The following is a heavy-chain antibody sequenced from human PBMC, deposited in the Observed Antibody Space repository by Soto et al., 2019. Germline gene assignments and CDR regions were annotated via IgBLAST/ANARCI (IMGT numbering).Heavy chain of an antibody. D-gene: IGHD4-17*01. CDR1: GGSISSSSYY. J-gene: IGHJ4*02. CDR3: ASTTVTTSYFDY. CDR2: IYYSGST. V-gene: IGHV4-39*01. Sequence: SETLSLTCTVSGGSISSSSYYWGWIRQPPGKGLEWIGSIYYSGSTYYNPSLKSRVTISVDTSKNQFSLKLSSVTAADTAVYYCASTTVTTSYFDYWGQGTLVTVSS.